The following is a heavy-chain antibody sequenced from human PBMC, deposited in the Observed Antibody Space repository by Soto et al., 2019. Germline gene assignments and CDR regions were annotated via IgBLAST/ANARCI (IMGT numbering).Heavy chain of an antibody. Sequence: EVQVLESGGGLVQPGGSLRLSCAASGFTFSSYAMSWVRQAPGKGLEWVSSVIASGVGTYYADSVKGRFTISRDNSKNXXWLHMNSLRVEDTAVYYCAAGIDYYGSGSYYVFNYWGQGTLVTVSS. D-gene: IGHD3-10*01. J-gene: IGHJ4*02. CDR3: AAGIDYYGSGSYYVFNY. CDR1: GFTFSSYA. V-gene: IGHV3-23*01. CDR2: VIASGVGT.